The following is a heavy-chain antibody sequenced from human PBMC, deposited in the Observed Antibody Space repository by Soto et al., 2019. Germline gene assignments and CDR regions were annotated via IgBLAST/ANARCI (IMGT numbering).Heavy chain of an antibody. CDR3: ARDRVYYYDNSGYYNFDY. J-gene: IGHJ4*02. D-gene: IGHD3-22*01. V-gene: IGHV3-30-3*01. CDR2: VSYDGSNQ. CDR1: GFIFSNYA. Sequence: QVQLVESGGGVVQPGRSLRVSCAASGFIFSNYAMHWVRQAPGKGLEWVAVVSYDGSNQFYAESVKGRCTISRDSSKTTLYLQMNNLREGDTAVYYCARDRVYYYDNSGYYNFDYWGQGTLVIVSS.